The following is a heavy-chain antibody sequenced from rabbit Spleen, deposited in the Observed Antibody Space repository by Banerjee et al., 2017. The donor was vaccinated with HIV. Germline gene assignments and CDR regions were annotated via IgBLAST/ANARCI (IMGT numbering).Heavy chain of an antibody. CDR2: IAGSSSGFT. Sequence: QEQLVESGGDLVKPGASLTLTCTASGFSFSSSDYMCWVRQAPGKGLEWISCIAGSSSGFTYSATWAKGRFTCSKTSSTTVTLQMTSLTVADTATYFCARNYYTYGYAGVAYALNLWGQGTLVTVS. CDR3: ARNYYTYGYAGVAYALNL. J-gene: IGHJ4*01. V-gene: IGHV1S45*01. D-gene: IGHD6-1*01. CDR1: GFSFSSSDY.